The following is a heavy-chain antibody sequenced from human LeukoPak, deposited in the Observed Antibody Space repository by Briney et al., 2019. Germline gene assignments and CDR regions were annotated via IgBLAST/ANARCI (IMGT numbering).Heavy chain of an antibody. V-gene: IGHV4-59*01. CDR1: GGSISSYY. CDR2: IYYSGST. CDR3: ARGPEIEYYYYYMDV. J-gene: IGHJ6*03. D-gene: IGHD1-14*01. Sequence: PSETLSLTCTVSGGSISSYYWSWIRQPPGKGLEWIGYIYYSGSTNYNPSLKSRVTISEDTSKNQFPLKLSSVTAADTAVYYCARGPEIEYYYYYMDVWGKGTTVTVSS.